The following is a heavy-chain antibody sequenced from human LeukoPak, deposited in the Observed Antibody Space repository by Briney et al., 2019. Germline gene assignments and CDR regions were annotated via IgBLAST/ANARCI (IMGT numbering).Heavy chain of an antibody. CDR1: GYTFTSYD. CDR3: ARGGHSSSWIRFDP. CDR2: IIPIFGTA. Sequence: SVKVSCKASGYTFTSYDINWVRQAPGQGLEWMGGIIPIFGTANYAQKFQGRVTITADESTSTAYMELSSLRSEDTAVYYCARGGHSSSWIRFDPWGQGTLVTVSS. D-gene: IGHD6-13*01. V-gene: IGHV1-69*13. J-gene: IGHJ5*02.